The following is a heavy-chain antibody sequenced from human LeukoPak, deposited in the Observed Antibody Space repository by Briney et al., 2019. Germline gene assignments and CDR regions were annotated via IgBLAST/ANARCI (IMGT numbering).Heavy chain of an antibody. V-gene: IGHV4-4*02. CDR3: ARVQFSSGSLDY. D-gene: IGHD6-19*01. J-gene: IGHJ4*02. CDR2: IYHSGRT. CDR1: GGSISSSTW. Sequence: SETLSLTCTVSGGSISSSTWWSWVRQPPGKGLEWIGEIYHSGRTNFDPSLKSRVTISVDKSKNQFSLRLNSVTAADTAVYYCARVQFSSGSLDYWGQGTLVTVSS.